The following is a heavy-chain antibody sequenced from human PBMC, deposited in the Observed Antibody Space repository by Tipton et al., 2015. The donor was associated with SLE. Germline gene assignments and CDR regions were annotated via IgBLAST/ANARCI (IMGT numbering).Heavy chain of an antibody. V-gene: IGHV4-34*01. D-gene: IGHD2-2*01. J-gene: IGHJ4*02. CDR3: ARGQDWDLLSFDY. Sequence: TLSLTCAVYGGSFSGYYWSWIRQSPGKGLEWIGEINHSGSTNYNPSLKSRVTISVDTSKNQFSLKLSSVTAADTAVYYCARGQDWDLLSFDYWGQGTLVTVSS. CDR1: GGSFSGYY. CDR2: INHSGST.